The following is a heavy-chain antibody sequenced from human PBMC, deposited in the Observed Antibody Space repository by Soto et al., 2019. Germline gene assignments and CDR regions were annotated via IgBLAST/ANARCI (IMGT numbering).Heavy chain of an antibody. J-gene: IGHJ6*02. CDR2: IYYSGNT. CDR3: ARDRLMATAGTARHYFGLDV. Sequence: SETLSLTCTVSGGSIRSGGYYWSWVRQNPRRGLEWIGNIYYSGNTYYNPSLKSRLTISVDTSKNQFSLNLSSWTAADTAVYYCARDRLMATAGTARHYFGLDVWGQGTTVTVSS. D-gene: IGHD5-18*01. V-gene: IGHV4-31*03. CDR1: GGSIRSGGYY.